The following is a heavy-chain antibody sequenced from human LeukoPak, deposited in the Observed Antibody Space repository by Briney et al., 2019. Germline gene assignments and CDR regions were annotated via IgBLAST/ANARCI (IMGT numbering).Heavy chain of an antibody. V-gene: IGHV3-11*01. D-gene: IGHD6-13*01. CDR2: ISSSGSTI. Sequence: SGGSLRLSCAASGFTFSDYYMSWIRQAPGKGLEWVSYISSSGSTIYYADSVKGRFTISRDNAKNSLYLQMNSLRAEDTAVYYCARGRQQLVLVFDYWGQGTLVTVSS. J-gene: IGHJ4*02. CDR1: GFTFSDYY. CDR3: ARGRQQLVLVFDY.